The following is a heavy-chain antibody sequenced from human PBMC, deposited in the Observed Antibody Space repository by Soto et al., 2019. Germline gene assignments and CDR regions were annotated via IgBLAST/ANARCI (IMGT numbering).Heavy chain of an antibody. D-gene: IGHD3-10*01. J-gene: IGHJ3*02. CDR2: IYPGDSDT. V-gene: IGHV5-51*01. Sequence: GESLKISCKGSGYSFTSYWIGWVRQMPGKGLEWMGIIYPGDSDTRYSPSFQGQVTISVDKSITTAYLQWSGLKASDTAMYYCASLVRGVIMREAADGTRTTGAFDIWGQGTMVTVSS. CDR3: ASLVRGVIMREAADGTRTTGAFDI. CDR1: GYSFTSYW.